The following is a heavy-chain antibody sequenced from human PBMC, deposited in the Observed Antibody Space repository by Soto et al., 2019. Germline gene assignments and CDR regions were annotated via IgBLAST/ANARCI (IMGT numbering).Heavy chain of an antibody. Sequence: GASVKVSCKVSGYTFIDYFVHWVQQAPGKGLEWMGLVDPEDGETIYAQKLQGRVTMTTDTSTSTAYMELRSLRSDDTAVYYCARGSGRAAVDYYYYGMDVWGQGTTVTVSS. V-gene: IGHV1-69-2*01. D-gene: IGHD3-10*01. CDR1: GYTFIDYF. J-gene: IGHJ6*02. CDR2: VDPEDGET. CDR3: ARGSGRAAVDYYYYGMDV.